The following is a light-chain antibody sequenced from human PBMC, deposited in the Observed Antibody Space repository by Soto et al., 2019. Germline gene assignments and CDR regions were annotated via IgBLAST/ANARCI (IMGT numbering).Light chain of an antibody. CDR3: QQYSSSPYN. J-gene: IGKJ2*01. Sequence: EIVLTQSPGTLSLSPGERATLSCRASQSVSSSYLAWHQQRPGQAPRLLIYGASSRATGIPDRFSGSGSGTDFTLTISRLEPEDFVVYYCQQYSSSPYNFGQGTKLEI. V-gene: IGKV3-20*01. CDR1: QSVSSSY. CDR2: GAS.